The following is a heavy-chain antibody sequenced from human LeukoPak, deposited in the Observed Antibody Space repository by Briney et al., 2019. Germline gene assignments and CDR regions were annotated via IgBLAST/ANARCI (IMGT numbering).Heavy chain of an antibody. D-gene: IGHD4-17*01. CDR1: GFTFSSYT. J-gene: IGHJ4*02. CDR2: IAGSSGYI. CDR3: VRVGLDYGDYVDY. V-gene: IGHV3-21*04. Sequence: PGGSLRFSCASSGFTFSSYTMNWVRHALGKGLEWVSSIAGSSGYISYADSVKGRFTISRNNAENSLYLQMNSLRAEDTAVYFCVRVGLDYGDYVDYWGQGSLVTVSS.